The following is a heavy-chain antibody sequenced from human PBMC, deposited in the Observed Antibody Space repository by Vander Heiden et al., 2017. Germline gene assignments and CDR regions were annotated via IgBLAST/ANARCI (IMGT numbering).Heavy chain of an antibody. Sequence: EVQLVQSGAEVKKPGESLKISCKGSGYRFTTYGIGWVRQMPGKGLEWMGIIYPGDSDTRYNPSFQGQVTISADNSIKTAYLQWSSLKASDTAMYYCARHPAYFDSGGYYRFDYWGQGTLVTVSS. CDR3: ARHPAYFDSGGYYRFDY. CDR1: GYRFTTYG. J-gene: IGHJ4*02. D-gene: IGHD3-22*01. V-gene: IGHV5-51*01. CDR2: IYPGDSDT.